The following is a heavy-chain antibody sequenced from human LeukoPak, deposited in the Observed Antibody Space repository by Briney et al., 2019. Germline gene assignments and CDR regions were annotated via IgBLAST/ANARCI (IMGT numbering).Heavy chain of an antibody. J-gene: IGHJ4*02. CDR2: IYYSGST. CDR1: GGSFSGYY. V-gene: IGHV4-34*01. CDR3: ARGQLWFDY. D-gene: IGHD5-18*01. Sequence: SETLSLTCAVYGGSFSGYYWSWIRQPPGKGLEWIGSIYYSGSTYYNPSLKSRVTISVDTSKNQFSLKLSSVTAADTAVYYCARGQLWFDYWGQGTLVTVSS.